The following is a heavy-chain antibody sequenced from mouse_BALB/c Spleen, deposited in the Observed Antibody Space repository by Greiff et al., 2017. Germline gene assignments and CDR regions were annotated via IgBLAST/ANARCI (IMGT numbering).Heavy chain of an antibody. CDR3: AREYYGVYYYAMDY. CDR1: GFSLTSYG. D-gene: IGHD1-1*01. J-gene: IGHJ4*01. V-gene: IGHV2-9*02. CDR2: IWAGGST. Sequence: VMLVESGPGLVAPSQSLSITCTVSGFSLTSYGVHWVRQPPGKGLEWLGVIWAGGSTNYNSALMSRLSISKDNSKSQVFLKMNSLQTDDTAMYYCAREYYGVYYYAMDYWGQGTSVTVSS.